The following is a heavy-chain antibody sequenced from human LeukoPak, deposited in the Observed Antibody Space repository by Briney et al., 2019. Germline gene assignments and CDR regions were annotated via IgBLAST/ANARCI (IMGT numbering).Heavy chain of an antibody. CDR1: GGSISSSSYF. V-gene: IGHV4-39*07. CDR2: IYYSGNT. Sequence: SETLSLTCTVSGGSISSSSYFWGWIRQPPGKGLEWIGTIYYSGNTYYNPSLQSRVTISVDTSKNQFSLKLSSVTAADTAVYYCARAGYSSGWSTTYYYYYMDVWGKGTTVTVSS. J-gene: IGHJ6*03. CDR3: ARAGYSSGWSTTYYYYYMDV. D-gene: IGHD6-19*01.